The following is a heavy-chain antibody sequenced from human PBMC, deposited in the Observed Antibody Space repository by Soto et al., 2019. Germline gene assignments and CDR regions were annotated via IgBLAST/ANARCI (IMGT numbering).Heavy chain of an antibody. Sequence: SETLSLTCTVSGGSISSGGYYWRWIRQHPGKGLEWIGYIYYSESTHYNPSLKSRVTISVDTSKNQLSLKLSSVTAADTAVYYCTRGGDAYKNGHWGQGTLATVSS. V-gene: IGHV4-31*03. CDR3: TRGGDAYKNGH. J-gene: IGHJ4*02. CDR2: IYYSEST. CDR1: GGSISSGGYY. D-gene: IGHD2-21*01.